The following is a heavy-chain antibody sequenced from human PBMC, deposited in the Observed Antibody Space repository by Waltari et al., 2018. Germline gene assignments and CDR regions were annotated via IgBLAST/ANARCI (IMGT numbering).Heavy chain of an antibody. CDR3: ATSGWYCFDY. V-gene: IGHV3-7*01. J-gene: IGHJ4*02. CDR2: IKQDGSEK. CDR1: GFTLSSFW. Sequence: EVQLVESGGGLVQPGGSLRLSCAASGFTLSSFWRNWVRQTPGKGLEGVAGIKQDGSEKEYSDSVKGRFTISRDNAKNSLYLQMNSLRAEDTAVYYCATSGWYCFDYWGQGTLVTVSS. D-gene: IGHD6-19*01.